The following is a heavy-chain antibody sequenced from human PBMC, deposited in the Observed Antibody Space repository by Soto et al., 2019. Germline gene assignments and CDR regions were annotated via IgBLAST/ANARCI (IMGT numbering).Heavy chain of an antibody. J-gene: IGHJ4*02. CDR1: GFTFSSYA. V-gene: IGHV3-23*01. CDR2: ISGSGGSK. Sequence: GGSLRLSCAASGFTFSSYAMSWVRQAPGKGLEWVSAISGSGGSKYYADSVKGRFTISRDNSKNTLYLQMNSLRAEDTAVYYCAKQDYDILAGYYPIDYWGQGTLVTVSS. D-gene: IGHD3-9*01. CDR3: AKQDYDILAGYYPIDY.